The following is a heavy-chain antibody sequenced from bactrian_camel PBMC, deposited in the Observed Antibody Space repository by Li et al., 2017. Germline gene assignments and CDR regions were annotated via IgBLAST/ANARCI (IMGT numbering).Heavy chain of an antibody. V-gene: IGHV3S1*01. Sequence: VQLVESGGGLVQPGGSLRLSCAASGFTFSNSWIYWVRQAPGKGLEWVSVTSTGGDTTYYAGSVKGRFTISRDNAKNTVYLHMYSLKPEDTAVYYCARGEPASFGYWGQGTQVTVS. CDR3: ARGEPASFGY. J-gene: IGHJ6*01. D-gene: IGHD3*01. CDR1: GFTFSNSW. CDR2: TSTGGDTT.